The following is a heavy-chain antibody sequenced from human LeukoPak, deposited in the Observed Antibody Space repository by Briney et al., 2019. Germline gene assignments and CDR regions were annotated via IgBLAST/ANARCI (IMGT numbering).Heavy chain of an antibody. CDR2: IYTTGTT. CDR1: GKSIDGDY. J-gene: IGHJ4*02. CDR3: ARVGYIAASWLLDY. V-gene: IGHV4-4*07. Sequence: SETLSLTCSVSGKSIDGDYCSSVRQPAGKGLEWIGRIYTTGTTNYNPSLTSRLTMSVDTSKNQFSLTLTAVTAADTALYYCARVGYIAASWLLDYWGQGILVTVSS. D-gene: IGHD3-9*01.